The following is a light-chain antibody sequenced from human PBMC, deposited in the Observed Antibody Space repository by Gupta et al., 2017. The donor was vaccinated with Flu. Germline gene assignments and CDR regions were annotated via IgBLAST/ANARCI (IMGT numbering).Light chain of an antibody. Sequence: GDRATLSSRASESLSSNLAWYQKKPGQAPRLLIYDTSTKATGIPARFSGSGSGTEFTLTISSLQSEDVAVYFCQRYNNWPSTFGGGTKVEIK. V-gene: IGKV3-15*01. CDR2: DTS. CDR3: QRYNNWPST. CDR1: ESLSSN. J-gene: IGKJ4*01.